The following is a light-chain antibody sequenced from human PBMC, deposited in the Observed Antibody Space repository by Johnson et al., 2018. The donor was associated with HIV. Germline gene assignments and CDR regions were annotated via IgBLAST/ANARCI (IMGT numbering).Light chain of an antibody. CDR1: SSNIGNNY. Sequence: QSILTQPPSVSAAPGQKVTISCSGSSSNIGNNYVSWYQQLPGTAPKLLIYDNNKRPSGIPDRFSGSKYGTSATLGITGRQTGDEADYYCGTWDSSLSVYVFGTGTKVTVL. CDR2: DNN. J-gene: IGLJ1*01. CDR3: GTWDSSLSVYV. V-gene: IGLV1-51*01.